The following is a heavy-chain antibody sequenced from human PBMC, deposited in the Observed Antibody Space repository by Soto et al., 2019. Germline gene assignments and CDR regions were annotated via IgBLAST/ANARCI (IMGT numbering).Heavy chain of an antibody. CDR1: GFTFSSYS. V-gene: IGHV3-48*01. CDR2: ISSSSSTI. D-gene: IGHD2-15*01. J-gene: IGHJ2*01. CDR3: AREGRSCSGGGCWLWHFDL. Sequence: EVQLVESGGGLVQPGGSLRLSCAASGFTFSSYSMNWVRQAPGKGLEWISYISSSSSTIYNADSVRGRFTISRDNAKNSLYLQMNSLRGEDTAVYYCAREGRSCSGGGCWLWHFDLWGRGTLVTVSS.